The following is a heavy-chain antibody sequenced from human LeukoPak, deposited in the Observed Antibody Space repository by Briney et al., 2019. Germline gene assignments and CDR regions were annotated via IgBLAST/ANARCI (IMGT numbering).Heavy chain of an antibody. J-gene: IGHJ2*01. D-gene: IGHD1-1*01. Sequence: SVKVSCKASGGTFSSYAISWVRQAPGQGLEWMGRIIPILGIANYAQKFQGRVTITADKSTSTAYMELSSLRSEDTAVYYCASPPPQRTKYYWYFDLWGRGILVTVSS. CDR1: GGTFSSYA. CDR3: ASPPPQRTKYYWYFDL. CDR2: IIPILGIA. V-gene: IGHV1-69*04.